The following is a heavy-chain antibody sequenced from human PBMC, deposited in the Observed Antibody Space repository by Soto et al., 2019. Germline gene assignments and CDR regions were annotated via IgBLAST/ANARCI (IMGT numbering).Heavy chain of an antibody. CDR2: IYYSGST. D-gene: IGHD3-3*01. CDR1: GGSISSSSYY. V-gene: IGHV4-39*01. J-gene: IGHJ4*02. Sequence: SETLSLTCTVSGGSISSSSYYWGWIRQPPGKGLGWIGSIYYSGSTYYNPSLKSRVTISVDTSKNQFSLKLSSVTAADTAVYYCARHIRFLEWPTYFDYWGQGTLVTVSS. CDR3: ARHIRFLEWPTYFDY.